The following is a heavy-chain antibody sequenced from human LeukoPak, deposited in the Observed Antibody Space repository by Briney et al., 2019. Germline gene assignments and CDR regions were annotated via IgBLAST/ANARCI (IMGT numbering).Heavy chain of an antibody. V-gene: IGHV4-39*01. CDR1: GGSISSSSYY. Sequence: SETLSLTCTVSGGSISSSSYYWGWIRQPPGKGLEWIGSIYYSGSTYYNPSLKSRVTISVDTSKNQFSLKLSSVTAADTAVYYCATMLPSIAVAGTLNAFDIWDQGTMVTVSS. J-gene: IGHJ3*02. CDR2: IYYSGST. D-gene: IGHD6-19*01. CDR3: ATMLPSIAVAGTLNAFDI.